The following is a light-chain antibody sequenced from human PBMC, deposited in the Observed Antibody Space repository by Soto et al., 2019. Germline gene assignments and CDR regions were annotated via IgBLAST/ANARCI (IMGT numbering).Light chain of an antibody. CDR3: ATWDSSLSAGL. V-gene: IGLV1-51*02. Sequence: QSVLTQPPSLSAAPGQKVTISCSGSSSNTGNNYVSWYQQLPGTAPKLLIYENDKRPSGIPDRFSGSKSGTSATLGITGLQSGDEADYYCATWDSSLSAGLFGTG. CDR2: END. J-gene: IGLJ1*01. CDR1: SSNTGNNY.